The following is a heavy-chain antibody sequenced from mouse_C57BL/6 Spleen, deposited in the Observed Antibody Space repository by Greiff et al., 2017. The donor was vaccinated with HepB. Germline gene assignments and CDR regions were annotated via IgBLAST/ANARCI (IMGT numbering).Heavy chain of an antibody. CDR1: GFTFSNYW. Sequence: EVKVEESGGGLVQPGGSMKLSCVASGFTFSNYWMNWVRQSPEKGLEWVAQIRLKSDNYATHYAESVKGRFTISRDDSKSSVYLQMNNLRAEDTGIYYCTGVWFAYWGQGTLVTVSA. CDR3: TGVWFAY. CDR2: IRLKSDNYAT. J-gene: IGHJ3*01. V-gene: IGHV6-3*01.